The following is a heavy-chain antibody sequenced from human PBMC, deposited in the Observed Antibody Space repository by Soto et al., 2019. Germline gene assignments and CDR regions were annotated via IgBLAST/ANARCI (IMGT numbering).Heavy chain of an antibody. Sequence: GGSLRLSCAASGVTFSSYAMSWVRQAPGKGLEWVSAISGSGGSTYYADSVKGRFTISRDNSKNTLYLQMNSLRAEDTAVYYCAKGTDYGDFIPYNYFDYWGQGTLVTVSS. CDR1: GVTFSSYA. V-gene: IGHV3-23*01. CDR3: AKGTDYGDFIPYNYFDY. J-gene: IGHJ4*02. D-gene: IGHD4-17*01. CDR2: ISGSGGST.